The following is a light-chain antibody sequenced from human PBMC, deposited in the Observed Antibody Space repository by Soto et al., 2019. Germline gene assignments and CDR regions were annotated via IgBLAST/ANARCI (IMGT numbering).Light chain of an antibody. CDR1: SSDVGGYNH. J-gene: IGLJ2*01. Sequence: QSVLTQPASVSGSPGQSITISCTGTSSDVGGYNHVSWYQQHPGKTPKVIIYDVNNRPSGVSNRFSGSKSGNTASLTISGLQAEDESDYYCSSYTSSSTVIFGGGTKLTVL. V-gene: IGLV2-14*01. CDR3: SSYTSSSTVI. CDR2: DVN.